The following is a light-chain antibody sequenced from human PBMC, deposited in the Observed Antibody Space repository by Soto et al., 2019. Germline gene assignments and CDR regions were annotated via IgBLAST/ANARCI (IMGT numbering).Light chain of an antibody. Sequence: DIQMTHSPSSLSASVGDRVIITCRTSQSISSYLNWYQHKPGKXPXXLIYAASSLQRGVPSTFSGGGSGKDFTPTISSLQPEDFATYYCQQSNSSITFGQGTRLEIK. CDR3: QQSNSSIT. CDR2: AAS. CDR1: QSISSY. V-gene: IGKV1-39*01. J-gene: IGKJ5*01.